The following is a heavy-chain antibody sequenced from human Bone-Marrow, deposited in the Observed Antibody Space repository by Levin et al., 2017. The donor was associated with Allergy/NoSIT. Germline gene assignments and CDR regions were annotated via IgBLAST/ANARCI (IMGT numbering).Heavy chain of an antibody. CDR1: GGSISSYY. Sequence: SETLSLTCTVSGGSISSYYWSWIRQPPGKGLEWIGYIYYSGSTNYNPSLKSRVTISVDTSKNQFSLKLSSVTAADTAVYYCARDGLRSDAFDSWGQGTMVTVSS. CDR2: IYYSGST. CDR3: ARDGLRSDAFDS. J-gene: IGHJ3*02. D-gene: IGHD3-10*01. V-gene: IGHV4-59*01.